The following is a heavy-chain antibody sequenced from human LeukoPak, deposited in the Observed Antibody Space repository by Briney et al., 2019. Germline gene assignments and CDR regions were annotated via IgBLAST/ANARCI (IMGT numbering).Heavy chain of an antibody. CDR2: IIPIFGTA. CDR1: GGTFSSYA. Sequence: GASVKVSCKASGGTFSSYAISWVRQAPGQGLEWMGGIIPIFGTANYAQKFQGRVTITTDESTSTAYMELSSLRSEDTAVYYCARVRLKYSSSSGGYYYYMDVWGKGTTVTVSS. V-gene: IGHV1-69*05. CDR3: ARVRLKYSSSSGGYYYYMDV. J-gene: IGHJ6*03. D-gene: IGHD6-6*01.